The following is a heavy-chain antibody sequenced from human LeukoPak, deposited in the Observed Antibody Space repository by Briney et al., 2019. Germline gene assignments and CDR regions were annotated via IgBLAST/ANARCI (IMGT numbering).Heavy chain of an antibody. D-gene: IGHD5-12*01. Sequence: GGSLRLSCAASGFTFSSYSMNWVRQAPGKGLEWVSSISSSSSYIYYADSVKGRFTISRDNAKNSLYLQMNSLRAEDTAVYYCARIEMATTSMDVWGKGTTVTVSS. V-gene: IGHV3-21*01. CDR1: GFTFSSYS. CDR3: ARIEMATTSMDV. CDR2: ISSSSSYI. J-gene: IGHJ6*03.